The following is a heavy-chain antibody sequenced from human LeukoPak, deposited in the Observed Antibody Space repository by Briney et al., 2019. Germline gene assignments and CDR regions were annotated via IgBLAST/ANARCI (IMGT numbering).Heavy chain of an antibody. J-gene: IGHJ4*02. CDR2: IIPNSGVT. CDR1: GYTFTGYY. V-gene: IGHV1-2*02. Sequence: EASVKVSCKASGYTFTGYYMHWVRQAPGQGLEWMGWIIPNSGVTNYAQKFQGRVTMTTDTSITTAYMELSRLRSDDTAVYYCARGLMRGSWGQGTLVTVSS. D-gene: IGHD3-16*01. CDR3: ARGLMRGS.